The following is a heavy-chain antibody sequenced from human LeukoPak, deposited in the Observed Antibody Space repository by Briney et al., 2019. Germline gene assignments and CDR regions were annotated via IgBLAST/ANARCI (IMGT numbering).Heavy chain of an antibody. D-gene: IGHD3-10*01. V-gene: IGHV3-7*01. CDR1: GFTFSSYS. J-gene: IGHJ5*02. CDR2: IKQDGSEK. CDR3: AREPRSRYYYGSGASWFDP. Sequence: GGSLRLSCAASGFTFSSYSMSWVRQAPGKGLEWVVNIKQDGSEKYYVDSVKGRFTISRDNAKNSLYLQMNSLRAEDTAVYYCAREPRSRYYYGSGASWFDPWGQGTLVTVSS.